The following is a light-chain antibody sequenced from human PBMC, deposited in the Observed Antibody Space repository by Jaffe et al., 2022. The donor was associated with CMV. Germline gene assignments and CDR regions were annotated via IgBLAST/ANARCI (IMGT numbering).Light chain of an antibody. Sequence: QSVLTQPPSASGTPGQRVTMSCSGSSSNIGSNTVNWYQQFPGTAPKLLIYSNNQRPSGVPDRFSGSKSGTSASLAISGLQSEDEADYYCAAWDDSLNGVLFGGGTKLTVL. J-gene: IGLJ2*01. V-gene: IGLV1-44*01. CDR3: AAWDDSLNGVL. CDR1: SSNIGSNT. CDR2: SNN.